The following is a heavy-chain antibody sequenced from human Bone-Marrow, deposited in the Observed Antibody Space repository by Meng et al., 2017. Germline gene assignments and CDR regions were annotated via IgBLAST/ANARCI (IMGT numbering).Heavy chain of an antibody. J-gene: IGHJ4*02. CDR2: IYGGGST. V-gene: IGHV3-53*02. CDR3: ARISWNALDY. Sequence: VQLGETGGGWIQPGGSLRLSCAASGLTVSSNSMSWVRQAPGKGLEWVSLIYGGGSTYHADSVKGRFTISREISKNTLLLQMNSLRAEDTAVYYCARISWNALDYWGQGTLVTVSS. CDR1: GLTVSSNS. D-gene: IGHD1-1*01.